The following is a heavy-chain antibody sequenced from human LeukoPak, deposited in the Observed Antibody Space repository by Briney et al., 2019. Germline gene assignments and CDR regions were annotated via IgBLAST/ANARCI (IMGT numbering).Heavy chain of an antibody. D-gene: IGHD6-13*01. Sequence: SQTLSLTCTVSGGSISSGDYYWSWIRQPPGKGLEWIGYIYYSGSTYYNPPLKSPVNISVDTSKNQFALKLSSVTAADKAVYYRARAALSYSSSWGFDYWGQGTLVTASS. CDR1: GGSISSGDYY. J-gene: IGHJ4*02. CDR3: ARAALSYSSSWGFDY. V-gene: IGHV4-30-4*01. CDR2: IYYSGST.